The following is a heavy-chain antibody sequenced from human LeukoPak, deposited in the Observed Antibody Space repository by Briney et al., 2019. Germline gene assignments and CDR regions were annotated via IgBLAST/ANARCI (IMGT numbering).Heavy chain of an antibody. CDR3: ERARATVRPDY. J-gene: IGHJ4*02. CDR1: GFTFRSYS. Sequence: GGSLRLSCAASGFTFRSYSMNWVRQAPGKGLEWVSSISSSSSYIYYADSVKGRFTISRDNAKNSLYLQMNRLRAEDTAVYYCERARATVRPDYWGQGTLVTVSS. D-gene: IGHD1-26*01. V-gene: IGHV3-21*01. CDR2: ISSSSSYI.